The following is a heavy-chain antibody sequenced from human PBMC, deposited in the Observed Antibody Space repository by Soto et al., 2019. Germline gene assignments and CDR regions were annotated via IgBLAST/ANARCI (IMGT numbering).Heavy chain of an antibody. CDR3: ARGYRIIDY. Sequence: QVQLVESGGGVVQPGRSLRLSCAASGFTFSNYALHWVRQAPGKGLEWVALISSDGSNKYYTDSVKGRFTISRDNSKNTLYLHMSGVRDEETALYHCARGYRIIDYWGQGTLVTVSS. CDR1: GFTFSNYA. CDR2: ISSDGSNK. J-gene: IGHJ4*02. V-gene: IGHV3-30-3*01. D-gene: IGHD3-16*02.